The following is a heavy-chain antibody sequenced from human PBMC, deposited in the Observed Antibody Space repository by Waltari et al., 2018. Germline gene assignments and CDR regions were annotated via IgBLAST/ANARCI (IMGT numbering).Heavy chain of an antibody. CDR2: ISGSGGST. J-gene: IGHJ4*02. CDR3: ASSLYGDYTQIWGRVFDY. Sequence: VQLLESGGGLVPSGGSLRLFCSASGFPFRSYAMNWVPQAPGKGVEWFSVISGSGGSTDYADSVKGRFTICRDNSKNTLYLQMNNLRVEDTAVYYCASSLYGDYTQIWGRVFDYWGQGTLVTVSS. V-gene: IGHV3-23*01. CDR1: GFPFRSYA. D-gene: IGHD4-17*01.